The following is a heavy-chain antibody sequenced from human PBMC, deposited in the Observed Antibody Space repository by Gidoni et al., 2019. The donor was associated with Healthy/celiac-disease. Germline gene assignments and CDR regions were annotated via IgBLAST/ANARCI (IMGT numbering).Heavy chain of an antibody. V-gene: IGHV3-23*01. J-gene: IGHJ4*02. CDR3: AKGSREFDY. CDR1: GFTLSSYA. Sequence: EVQLLESGGGLVQPGGSLRLACAASGFTLSSYAMGWVRQAPGKGLEWVSAISGSGGSTYYADAVKGQFTISRDNSKNTLYLQMNSLRAEDTAVYYCAKGSREFDYWGQGTLVTVSS. CDR2: ISGSGGST. D-gene: IGHD1-26*01.